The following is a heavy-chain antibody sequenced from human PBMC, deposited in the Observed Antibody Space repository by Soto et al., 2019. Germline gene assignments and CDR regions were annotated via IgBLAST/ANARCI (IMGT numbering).Heavy chain of an antibody. Sequence: EVQLVESGGGLVKPGGSRRLSCAASGFTFSSYRMNWVRQAAGQGLEWVASISSSRRYLYYADSVKGRFTISRDKAKNSLYLQMNSLRAEDTAVYYCASLDGVVAATYWGQVTLVTVSS. CDR3: ASLDGVVAATY. CDR1: GFTFSSYR. D-gene: IGHD2-15*01. V-gene: IGHV3-21*01. J-gene: IGHJ4*02. CDR2: ISSSRRYL.